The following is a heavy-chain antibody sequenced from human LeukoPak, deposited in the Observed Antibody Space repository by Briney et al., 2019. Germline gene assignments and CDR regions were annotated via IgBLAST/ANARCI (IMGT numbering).Heavy chain of an antibody. D-gene: IGHD5-18*01. J-gene: IGHJ4*02. CDR1: GFTFSSYW. CDR2: ISSDGSST. CDR3: AKARTRGYSYGSFDY. V-gene: IGHV3-74*01. Sequence: GGSLRLSCAASGFTFSSYWMHWVRQAPGKGLVWVSRISSDGSSTTYADSVKGRFTISRDNSKNTLYLQMNSLRVEDTAVYYCAKARTRGYSYGSFDYWGQGTLVTVSS.